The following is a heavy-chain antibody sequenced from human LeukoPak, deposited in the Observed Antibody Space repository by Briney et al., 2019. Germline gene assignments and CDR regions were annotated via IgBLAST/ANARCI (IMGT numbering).Heavy chain of an antibody. D-gene: IGHD1-26*01. CDR2: IKQDGSEK. CDR3: ARDGVGTPL. Sequence: GGSLRLSCAASGFTFSSYAMSWVRQAPGKGLEWVANIKQDGSEKYYVDSVKGRFTISRDNAKNSLYLQMNSLRAEDTAVYYCARDGVGTPLWGQGTLVTVSS. J-gene: IGHJ4*02. V-gene: IGHV3-7*01. CDR1: GFTFSSYA.